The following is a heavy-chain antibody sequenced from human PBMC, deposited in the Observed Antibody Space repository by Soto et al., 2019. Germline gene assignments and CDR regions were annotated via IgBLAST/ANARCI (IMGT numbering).Heavy chain of an antibody. D-gene: IGHD3-16*01. CDR2: TSYDGTNK. Sequence: QVQLVESGGGVVQPGSSLRVSCVGSGFTFRSYVIHWVRQAPGKGLEWVALTSYDGTNKYYDDSVRGRFTISRDNSRNSVDLQMSRRRFEAMALYDCARWGTTGGLDFWGQGTLVSVSS. CDR1: GFTFRSYV. J-gene: IGHJ1*01. CDR3: ARWGTTGGLDF. V-gene: IGHV3-33*05.